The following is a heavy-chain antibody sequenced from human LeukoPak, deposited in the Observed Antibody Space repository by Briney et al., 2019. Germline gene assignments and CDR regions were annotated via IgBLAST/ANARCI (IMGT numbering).Heavy chain of an antibody. J-gene: IGHJ4*02. V-gene: IGHV1-69*01. CDR1: GDTFSSYA. D-gene: IGHD5-12*01. CDR3: ARDRAIEATKEAGSLAGFFDY. Sequence: SVKVSFKASGDTFSSYAISWVRQAPGQGLEWMGGIIPMFDKANYAQKLQGRVTISAVESTTTAYLELSSLTSEDTAVYYCARDRAIEATKEAGSLAGFFDYWGQGTLVTVSS. CDR2: IIPMFDKA.